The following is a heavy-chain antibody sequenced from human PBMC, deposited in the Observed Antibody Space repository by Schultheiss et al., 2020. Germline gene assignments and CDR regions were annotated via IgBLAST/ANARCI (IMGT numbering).Heavy chain of an antibody. CDR2: ISYDGSNK. CDR3: AKDILRFLEWLGGMDV. Sequence: GGSLRLSCAASGFTFCDYYMSWVRQAPGKGLEWVAVISYDGSNKYYADSVKGRFTISRDNSKNSLYLQMNSLRTEDTALYYCAKDILRFLEWLGGMDVWGQGTTVTVSS. D-gene: IGHD3-3*01. V-gene: IGHV3-30*18. CDR1: GFTFCDYY. J-gene: IGHJ6*02.